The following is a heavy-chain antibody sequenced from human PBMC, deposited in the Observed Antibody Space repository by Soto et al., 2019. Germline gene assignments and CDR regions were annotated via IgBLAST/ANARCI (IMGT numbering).Heavy chain of an antibody. CDR3: ARTAYYDFWSGSLLPLDV. D-gene: IGHD3-3*01. CDR2: INSDGSST. J-gene: IGHJ6*04. Sequence: GGSLRLSCAASGFTFSSYWMHWVRQAPGKGLVWVSRINSDGSSTSYADSVKGRFTISRDNAKNTLYLQMNSLRAEDTAVYYCARTAYYDFWSGSLLPLDVWGKGTTVTVSS. CDR1: GFTFSSYW. V-gene: IGHV3-74*01.